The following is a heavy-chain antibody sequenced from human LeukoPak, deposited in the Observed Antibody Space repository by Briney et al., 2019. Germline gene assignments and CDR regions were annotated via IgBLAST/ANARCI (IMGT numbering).Heavy chain of an antibody. Sequence: GSLRLSCAASGFTFSSHAMSWVRQAPGKGLEWVSAISDRGDNKQYTDSVKGRLTISRDNSKNTLYLQMNSLRADDTAVYYCARDRAADWFDPWGQGTLVTVSS. CDR1: GFTFSSHA. CDR2: ISDRGDNK. V-gene: IGHV3-23*01. CDR3: ARDRAADWFDP. J-gene: IGHJ5*02. D-gene: IGHD6-13*01.